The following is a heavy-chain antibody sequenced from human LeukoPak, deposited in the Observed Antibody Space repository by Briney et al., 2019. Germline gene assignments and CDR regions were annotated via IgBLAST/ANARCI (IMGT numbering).Heavy chain of an antibody. Sequence: GGSLRLSCAASGFTFNSFAMHWVRQAPGKGLEHLTFIQSDGIYKYYADSVKGRFTISRDNAKNSLYLQMNSLRAEDTAVYYCARVDLDYGARFDYWGQGTLVTVSS. D-gene: IGHD4-17*01. CDR3: ARVDLDYGARFDY. CDR1: GFTFNSFA. CDR2: IQSDGIYK. J-gene: IGHJ4*02. V-gene: IGHV3-30*12.